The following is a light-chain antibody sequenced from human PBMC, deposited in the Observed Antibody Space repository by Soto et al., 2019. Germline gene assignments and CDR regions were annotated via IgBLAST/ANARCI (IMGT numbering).Light chain of an antibody. CDR3: QQANSFPS. CDR2: GAS. Sequence: DIQMTQSPSTLSASIVDRVTITCRASQSIGNWLAWHQQRPGKAPELLISGASTLQSGVPSRFSGSGSGTDFSLTISSLQPEDFATYFCQQANSFPSFGQGTRLEIK. V-gene: IGKV1-12*02. CDR1: QSIGNW. J-gene: IGKJ5*01.